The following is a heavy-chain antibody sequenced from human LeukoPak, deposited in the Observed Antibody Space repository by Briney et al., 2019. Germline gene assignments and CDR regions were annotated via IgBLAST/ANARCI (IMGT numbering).Heavy chain of an antibody. CDR3: ARHVPGRNLLPAALDY. CDR2: IYPGDSDT. Sequence: GESLKISCKGSGYSFTSYWIGWVRQMPGKGLEWMGIIYPGDSDTRYSPSFQGQVTISADKSISTAYLQWSSLKASDTAMYYCARHVPGRNLLPAALDYWGQGTLVTVSS. CDR1: GYSFTSYW. D-gene: IGHD2-2*01. J-gene: IGHJ4*02. V-gene: IGHV5-51*01.